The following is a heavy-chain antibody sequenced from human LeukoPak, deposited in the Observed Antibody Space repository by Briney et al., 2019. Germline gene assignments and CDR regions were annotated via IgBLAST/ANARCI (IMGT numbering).Heavy chain of an antibody. CDR3: ARVRDNYYDSSGYSPYYFDY. J-gene: IGHJ4*02. V-gene: IGHV3-7*01. CDR2: IKQDGSEK. Sequence: GGSLRLSCAASGFTFSSYWMSWVRQAPGKGLEWVANIKQDGSEKYYVDSVKGRFTISRDNAKNSLYLQMNSLRAEDTAVYYCARVRDNYYDSSGYSPYYFDYWGQGTLVTVSS. CDR1: GFTFSSYW. D-gene: IGHD3-22*01.